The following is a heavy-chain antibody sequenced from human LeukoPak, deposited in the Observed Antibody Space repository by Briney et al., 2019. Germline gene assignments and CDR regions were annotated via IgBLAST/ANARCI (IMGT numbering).Heavy chain of an antibody. CDR2: IYYSGSI. Sequence: PSETLSLTCTVSGGSISSYYWSWIRQPPGKGLEWIGYIYYSGSINYNPSLKSRVTISVDLSKNQFSLKLSSATAADTAVYYCARTTEGGYTYDYFYYYYMDVWGKGTTVTISS. V-gene: IGHV4-59*01. CDR1: GGSISSYY. CDR3: ARTTEGGYTYDYFYYYYMDV. J-gene: IGHJ6*03. D-gene: IGHD5-18*01.